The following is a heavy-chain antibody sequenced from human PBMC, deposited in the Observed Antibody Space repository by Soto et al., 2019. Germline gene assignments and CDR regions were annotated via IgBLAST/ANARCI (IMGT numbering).Heavy chain of an antibody. J-gene: IGHJ6*02. CDR1: GGTFSSYA. V-gene: IGHV1-69*13. D-gene: IGHD1-26*01. CDR3: ARREGYYYAMDV. Sequence: SVKVSCKASGGTFSSYAISWVRQAPGQGLEWMGGIIPIFGTANYAQKFQGRVTITADESTSTAYMELSSLRSEDTAVYYCARREGYYYAMDVWGQGTTVTVSS. CDR2: IIPIFGTA.